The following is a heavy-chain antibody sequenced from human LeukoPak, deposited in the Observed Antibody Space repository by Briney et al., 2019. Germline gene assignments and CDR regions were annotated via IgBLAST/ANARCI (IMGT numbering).Heavy chain of an antibody. V-gene: IGHV3-7*01. CDR2: IKPDGSEK. Sequence: GGSLRLSCAASGFVFSASYMSWVRKAPGKGLEWVATIKPDGSEKYHVDSVSGRFTISRDNTNDSLFLQMNSLRVDDTAVYYCARVGTYWTVSWGQGTLVNVS. CDR1: GFVFSASY. CDR3: ARVGTYWTVS. J-gene: IGHJ5*01.